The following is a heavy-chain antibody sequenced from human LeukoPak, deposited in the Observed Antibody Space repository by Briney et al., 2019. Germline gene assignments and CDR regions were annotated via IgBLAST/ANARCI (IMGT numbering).Heavy chain of an antibody. J-gene: IGHJ4*02. Sequence: ASVKVSCKASGYTFTSYDINWVRQATGQGLEWMGWMNPNSGNTGYAQKFQGRVTMTRNTSISTAYMELSSLRSEDTAVYYCARGGIVVVTARPYYFDYWGQGTLATVSS. CDR2: MNPNSGNT. CDR1: GYTFTSYD. CDR3: ARGGIVVVTARPYYFDY. V-gene: IGHV1-8*01. D-gene: IGHD2-21*02.